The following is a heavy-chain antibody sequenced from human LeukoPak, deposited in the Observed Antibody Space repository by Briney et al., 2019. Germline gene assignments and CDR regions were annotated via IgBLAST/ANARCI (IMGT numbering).Heavy chain of an antibody. CDR2: ISYDGSNK. V-gene: IGHV3-30-3*01. D-gene: IGHD4/OR15-4a*01. J-gene: IGHJ4*02. CDR3: ARRDYGPLAD. CDR1: GFTFSSYA. Sequence: GGSLRLSCAASGFTFSSYAMHWVRQAPGKGLEWVAVISYDGSNKYYADSVKGRFTISRDNSKNTLYLQMNSLRAEDTAVYYCARRDYGPLADWGQGTLVTVSS.